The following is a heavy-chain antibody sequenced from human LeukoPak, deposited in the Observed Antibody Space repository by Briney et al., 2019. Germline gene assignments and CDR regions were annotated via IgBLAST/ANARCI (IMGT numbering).Heavy chain of an antibody. J-gene: IGHJ6*03. CDR2: IWSDGNNR. CDR1: GFSLSRYY. V-gene: IGHV3-30*02. CDR3: AKDPGASVSGFYMDV. D-gene: IGHD2-8*02. Sequence: GGSLRLSCAASGFSLSRYYMSWVRQATGKGLEWVSFIWSDGNNRFYADSVKGRFTISRDNSKNMLYLQMDTLRAEDTALYYCAKDPGASVSGFYMDVWGKGTTVIVSS.